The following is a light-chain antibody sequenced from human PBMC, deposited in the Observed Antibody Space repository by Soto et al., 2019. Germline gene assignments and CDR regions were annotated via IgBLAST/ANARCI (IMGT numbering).Light chain of an antibody. V-gene: IGKV3-15*01. Sequence: EIVMTQSPATLSVSPGERVTLSCRASQSVFSSLAWYQQKPGQAPRLLIYGAATRATGIPARFSGSGSGTEFTLTISSLQSEDFAVYYCQQLFMYPPTFGPGTKVDIK. CDR1: QSVFSS. CDR2: GAA. J-gene: IGKJ3*01. CDR3: QQLFMYPPT.